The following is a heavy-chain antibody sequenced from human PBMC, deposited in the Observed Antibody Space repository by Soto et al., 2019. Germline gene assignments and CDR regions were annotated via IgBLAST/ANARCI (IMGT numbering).Heavy chain of an antibody. J-gene: IGHJ4*02. CDR2: ISGSGGST. CDR3: AKIPPPMIVVVITYYFDY. D-gene: IGHD3-22*01. CDR1: GFTFSSYA. Sequence: QPGGSLRLSCAASGFTFSSYAMSWVRQAPGKGLEWVSAISGSGGSTYYADSVKGRFTISRDNSKNTLYLQMNSLRAEDTAVYYCAKIPPPMIVVVITYYFDYWGQGTLVTVSS. V-gene: IGHV3-23*01.